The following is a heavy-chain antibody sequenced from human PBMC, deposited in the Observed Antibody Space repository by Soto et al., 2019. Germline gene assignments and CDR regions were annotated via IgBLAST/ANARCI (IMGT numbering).Heavy chain of an antibody. CDR2: INPSDGGT. CDR1: GYTFTSYY. D-gene: IGHD2-8*01. CDR3: TREGNGKPFDP. J-gene: IGHJ5*02. V-gene: IGHV1-46*01. Sequence: GASVKVSFKASGYTFTSYYIHWLRQAPGQGLEWMGIINPSDGGTRYAQKLQGRVTMTRDTSTSTIYMEVTSLKSEDTAVYYCTREGNGKPFDPWGQGTLVTVSS.